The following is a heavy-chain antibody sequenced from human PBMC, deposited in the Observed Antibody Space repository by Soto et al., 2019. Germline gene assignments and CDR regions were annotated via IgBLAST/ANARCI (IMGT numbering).Heavy chain of an antibody. CDR1: GFIFSTYA. CDR2: FSGGSHSA. V-gene: IGHV3-23*01. Sequence: EVQLLESGGGLVHPGASVRLSCIGSGFIFSTYAINWVRQTPGKGLEWVSGFSGGSHSAYYADSVKGRFTISRDNSKTTVWLQMNTLAVKASAIDYCEGHYYGSGSYPHYWGQGTLVTVSS. J-gene: IGHJ4*02. D-gene: IGHD3-10*01. CDR3: EGHYYGSGSYPHY.